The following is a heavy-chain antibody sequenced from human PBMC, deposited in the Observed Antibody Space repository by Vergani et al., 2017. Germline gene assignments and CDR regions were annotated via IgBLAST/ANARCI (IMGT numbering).Heavy chain of an antibody. D-gene: IGHD3-10*01. CDR3: ARSFHGAGRPFDY. CDR2: IYLSGST. CDR1: GGSVSSGSYY. J-gene: IGHJ4*02. V-gene: IGHV4-61*02. Sequence: HVQLQESGPGLLKPSQTLSLNCTVSGGSVSSGSYYWSWIRQPAGKGLEWIGRIYLSGSTNYSPSLESRVTISIHPSKNQVSLQLNSVTAADTAVYYCARSFHGAGRPFDYWGQGTLVTVSS.